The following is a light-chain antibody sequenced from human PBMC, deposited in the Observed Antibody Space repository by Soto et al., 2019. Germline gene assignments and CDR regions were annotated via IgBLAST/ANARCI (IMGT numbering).Light chain of an antibody. V-gene: IGLV1-51*01. CDR1: TSNIGSNY. CDR3: GAWDSSLRAMV. Sequence: QSVLTQPPSVSAAPGQWVTISCSGSTSNIGSNYVSWYQQLPGTAPKLLIYENNKRPSGTPDRFSGSKSDTSATLGITGLQTGDEADYCCGAWDSSLRAMVFGGGTKLTVL. CDR2: ENN. J-gene: IGLJ2*01.